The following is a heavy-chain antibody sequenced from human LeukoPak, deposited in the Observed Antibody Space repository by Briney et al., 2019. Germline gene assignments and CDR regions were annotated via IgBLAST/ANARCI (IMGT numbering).Heavy chain of an antibody. Sequence: ASVKVSCKVSGYTLTELSMHWVRQAPGKGLEWMGGFDPEDGETIYAQKFQGRVTMTEDTSTDTAYMELSSLRSEDTAVYYCATNRPSGGIFGVDLHMPLDYWGQGTLVTVSS. CDR1: GYTLTELS. CDR3: ATNRPSGGIFGVDLHMPLDY. V-gene: IGHV1-24*01. J-gene: IGHJ4*02. CDR2: FDPEDGET. D-gene: IGHD3-3*01.